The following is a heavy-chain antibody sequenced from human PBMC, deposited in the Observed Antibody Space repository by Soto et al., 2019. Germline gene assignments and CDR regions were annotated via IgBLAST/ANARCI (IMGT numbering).Heavy chain of an antibody. J-gene: IGHJ3*02. CDR1: GFSFRSYA. V-gene: IGHV3-23*01. CDR3: AKGNSWSPALVLDI. Sequence: EVQLLESGGGLVQPGGSLRLSCAASGFSFRSYAMNWVRQAPGKGLEWVSVISGSGGSTYYADSVKGRFTISRDSSKNTQYLKMNSLRAEDTAIYYCAKGNSWSPALVLDIWGQGTMVTVSS. D-gene: IGHD1-7*01. CDR2: ISGSGGST.